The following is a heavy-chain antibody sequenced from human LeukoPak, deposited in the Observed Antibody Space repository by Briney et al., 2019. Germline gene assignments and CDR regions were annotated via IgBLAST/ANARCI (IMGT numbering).Heavy chain of an antibody. V-gene: IGHV3-33*01. Sequence: GGSLRLSCAASGFTFSSYGMHWVRQAPGKGLEWVAVIWYDGSNKYYADSVKGRFTISRDNAKNTLYLQMYSLRAEDTAAYYCVRDGDDDNFDYWGQGSLVTVSS. J-gene: IGHJ4*02. D-gene: IGHD5-24*01. CDR1: GFTFSSYG. CDR3: VRDGDDDNFDY. CDR2: IWYDGSNK.